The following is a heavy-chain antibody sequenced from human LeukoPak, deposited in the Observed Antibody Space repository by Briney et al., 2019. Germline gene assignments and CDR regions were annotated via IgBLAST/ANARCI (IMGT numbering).Heavy chain of an antibody. J-gene: IGHJ6*03. V-gene: IGHV4-59*01. Sequence: SETLSLTCTVSGGSISSYYWSWIRQPPGKGLEWIGYIYYSGSTNHNPSLKSRVTISVDTSKNQFSLKVSSVTAADTAVYYCARGSDYYYYMDVWGKGTTVTVSS. CDR2: IYYSGST. CDR3: ARGSDYYYYMDV. CDR1: GGSISSYY.